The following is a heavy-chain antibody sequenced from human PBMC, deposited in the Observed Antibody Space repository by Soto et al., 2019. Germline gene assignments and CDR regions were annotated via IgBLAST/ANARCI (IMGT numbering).Heavy chain of an antibody. J-gene: IGHJ4*02. CDR3: AHAGDYDLLTFDL. CDR1: GFSLTTYDMG. V-gene: IGHV2-5*02. D-gene: IGHD4-17*01. CDR2: IYWDDDK. Sequence: QITLKESGPPLVRPAQTLTLTCAFSGFSLTTYDMGVAWIRQPPGKALERLALIYWDDDKRYSPSLKDRLAISKDTSRNKVVLTITNMDPGDTATYFCAHAGDYDLLTFDLWGPGTLVTVSS.